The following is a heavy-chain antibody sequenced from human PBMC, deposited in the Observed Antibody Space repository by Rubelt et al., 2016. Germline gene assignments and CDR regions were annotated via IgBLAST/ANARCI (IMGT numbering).Heavy chain of an antibody. V-gene: IGHV4-4*02. CDR2: IYHSEAA. Sequence: QVHLQESGSGLVKPSGTLSLTCGVSGGSISSADWWTWVRQSPGKGLEWIGEIYHSEAANYHPSLTSRVSISIDTSKNHFSLKLFSVTAADTAIYYCVRDEGGNKIFDPWGRGTLVTVSS. CDR3: VRDEGGNKIFDP. J-gene: IGHJ5*02. D-gene: IGHD3-16*01. CDR1: GGSISSADW.